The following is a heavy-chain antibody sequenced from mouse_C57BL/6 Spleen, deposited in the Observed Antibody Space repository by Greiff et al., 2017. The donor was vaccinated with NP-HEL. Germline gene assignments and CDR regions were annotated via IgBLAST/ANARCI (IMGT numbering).Heavy chain of an antibody. J-gene: IGHJ4*01. CDR1: GFTFSDYY. D-gene: IGHD1-1*01. Sequence: EVQGVESGGGLVQPGGSLKLSCAASGFTFSDYYMYWVRQTPEKRLEWVAYISNGGGSTYYPDTVKGRFTISRDNAKNTLYLQMSRLKSEDTAMYYCARRLLYAMDYWGQGTSVTVAS. V-gene: IGHV5-12*01. CDR2: ISNGGGST. CDR3: ARRLLYAMDY.